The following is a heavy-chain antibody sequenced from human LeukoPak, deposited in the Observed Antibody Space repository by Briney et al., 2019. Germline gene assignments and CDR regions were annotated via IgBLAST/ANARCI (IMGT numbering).Heavy chain of an antibody. J-gene: IGHJ5*02. CDR1: GYTFTSYG. V-gene: IGHV1-18*01. CDR2: ISAYNGNT. CDR3: ARGSYDSSGYPRFDP. D-gene: IGHD3-22*01. Sequence: ASVKVSCKASGYTFTSYGISWVRQAPGQGLEWMGWISAYNGNTNYAQKLQGRVTMTTDTSTSTAYMELRSLRSVDTAVYYCARGSYDSSGYPRFDPWGQGTLVTVSS.